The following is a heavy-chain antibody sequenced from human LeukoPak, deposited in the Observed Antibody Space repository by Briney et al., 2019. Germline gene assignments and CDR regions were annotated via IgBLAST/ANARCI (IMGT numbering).Heavy chain of an antibody. D-gene: IGHD3-10*01. V-gene: IGHV1-46*01. J-gene: IGHJ2*01. CDR1: GYTFTCYY. CDR3: ARDDPGGRYFDL. Sequence: ASVKVSCKASGYTFTCYYMHWVRQAPGQGLEWMGKINPSGGDTSYAQKFQGRVTMTRDTSTSTVYMELSSLRSEDTAVYYCARDDPGGRYFDLWGRGTLVTVSS. CDR2: INPSGGDT.